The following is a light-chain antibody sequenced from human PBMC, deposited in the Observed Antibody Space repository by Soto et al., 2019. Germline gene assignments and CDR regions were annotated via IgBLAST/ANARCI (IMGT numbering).Light chain of an antibody. CDR2: WAS. Sequence: DIVMTQSPDSLAVSLGERATINCKSSQSVLYSSNNKNYFAWYQQKPGQPPKLLIYWASTRESGVPDRFSGSGSGTEFTLTISSLQAEDVAVYYCQQYYSTPRTFGQGTKVEIK. V-gene: IGKV4-1*01. J-gene: IGKJ1*01. CDR1: QSVLYSSNNKNY. CDR3: QQYYSTPRT.